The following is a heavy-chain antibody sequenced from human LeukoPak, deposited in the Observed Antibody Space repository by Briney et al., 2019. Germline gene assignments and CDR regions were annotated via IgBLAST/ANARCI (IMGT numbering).Heavy chain of an antibody. CDR2: INHSGST. Sequence: SETLSLTCAVYGGSLSGYYWSWIRQPPGKGLEWIGEINHSGSTNYNPSLKSRVTISVDTSKNQFSLKPSSVTAADTAVYYCARSFYGSGSYNYWGQGTLVTVSS. CDR3: ARSFYGSGSYNY. J-gene: IGHJ4*02. CDR1: GGSLSGYY. V-gene: IGHV4-34*01. D-gene: IGHD3-10*01.